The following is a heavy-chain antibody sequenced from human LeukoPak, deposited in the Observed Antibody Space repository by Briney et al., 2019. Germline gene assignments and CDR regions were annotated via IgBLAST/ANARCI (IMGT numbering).Heavy chain of an antibody. CDR3: ARDLSRGSFDY. Sequence: SETLSLTCAVSGYSISSGYYWGWIRQPPGKGLEWIGSMYHSGSTYYNPSLKSRVTISIDTSKNHFSLNLTSVTAADTAVYYSARDLSRGSFDYWGQGTLVTVSS. J-gene: IGHJ4*02. CDR2: MYHSGST. D-gene: IGHD3-22*01. V-gene: IGHV4-38-2*02. CDR1: GYSISSGYY.